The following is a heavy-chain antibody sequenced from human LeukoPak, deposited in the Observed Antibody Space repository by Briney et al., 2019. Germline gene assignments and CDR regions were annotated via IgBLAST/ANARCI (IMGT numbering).Heavy chain of an antibody. J-gene: IGHJ4*02. Sequence: ASVKVSCTASGYTFTSYGISWVRQAPGQGLEWMGWINPNSGGTNYAQKFQGRVTMTRDTSISTAYMELSRLRSDDTAVYYCARVRAHFGVVNPGFDYWGQGTLVTVSS. D-gene: IGHD3-3*01. CDR3: ARVRAHFGVVNPGFDY. V-gene: IGHV1-2*02. CDR1: GYTFTSYG. CDR2: INPNSGGT.